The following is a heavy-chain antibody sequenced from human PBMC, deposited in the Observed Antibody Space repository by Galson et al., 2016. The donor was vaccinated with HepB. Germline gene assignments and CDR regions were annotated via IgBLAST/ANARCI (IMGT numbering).Heavy chain of an antibody. J-gene: IGHJ6*03. CDR2: ILYDGNSE. CDR1: GFTFTTYT. V-gene: IGHV3-30-3*01. D-gene: IGHD2-2*01. Sequence: SLRLSCAASGFTFTTYTMHWVRQAPGKGLEWVAVILYDGNSEYYADSVKGRFTIFRDTSENTLYLQMNSLGPDDTAVYYCAGKRKIVIVPVALPEYYHHMDVWGTGTTVTVSS. CDR3: AGKRKIVIVPVALPEYYHHMDV.